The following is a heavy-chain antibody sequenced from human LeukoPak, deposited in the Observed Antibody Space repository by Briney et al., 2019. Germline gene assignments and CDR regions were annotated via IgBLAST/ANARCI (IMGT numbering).Heavy chain of an antibody. Sequence: SETLSLTCTVSGGSISSYYWSWIRRPPGKGLEWIGYIYYSGSTNYNPSLKSRVTISVDTSKNQFSLKLRSVTAADTAVYYCARVTGYMIEDYFDYWGQGTLVTVSS. CDR2: IYYSGST. CDR1: GGSISSYY. V-gene: IGHV4-59*01. D-gene: IGHD3-22*01. J-gene: IGHJ4*02. CDR3: ARVTGYMIEDYFDY.